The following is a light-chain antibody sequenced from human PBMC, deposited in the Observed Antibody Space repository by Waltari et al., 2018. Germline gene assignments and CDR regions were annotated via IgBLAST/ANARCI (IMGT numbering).Light chain of an antibody. CDR2: WAS. J-gene: IGKJ3*01. CDR1: QSIFYSSNKKNY. CDR3: QQYYSMPLT. Sequence: DIVMTQSPDSLSVSLGERVSITCTSSQSIFYSSNKKNYLAWYQQKPGQPPKLLIYWASSREFGVPKRFSGSGSGTDFTLTISSLEAEDVAIYYCQQYYSMPLTFGPGTTVEI. V-gene: IGKV4-1*01.